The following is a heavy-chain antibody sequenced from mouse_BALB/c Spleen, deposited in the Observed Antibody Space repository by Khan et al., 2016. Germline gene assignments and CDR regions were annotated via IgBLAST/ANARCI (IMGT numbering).Heavy chain of an antibody. V-gene: IGHV5-6*01. CDR3: ASTLVWGDGNTYGFVD. Sequence: EVELVESGGDLVKPGGSLKLSCAASGFTFSSYGMSWVRQTPDKRLEWVATITRGSSFTDYPASVKGQFTISRDNAKNTLYLQMTSLKSEDSAMYYCASTLVWGDGNTYGFVDWGQGTLVTVSA. CDR2: ITRGSSFT. D-gene: IGHD2-10*02. CDR1: GFTFSSYG. J-gene: IGHJ3*01.